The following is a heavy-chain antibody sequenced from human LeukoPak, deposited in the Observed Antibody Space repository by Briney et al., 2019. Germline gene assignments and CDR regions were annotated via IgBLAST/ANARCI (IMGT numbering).Heavy chain of an antibody. J-gene: IGHJ5*02. CDR2: MNPNSGNT. D-gene: IGHD1-26*01. Sequence: ASVKVSCKASGYTFTSYDINWVRQATGQGLEWMGWMNPNSGNTGYAQKFQGRVTMTRNTSLSTAYMELSSLRSEDTAVYYCARGWAGRPSGSYYRWGQGTLVTVSS. CDR3: ARGWAGRPSGSYYR. V-gene: IGHV1-8*01. CDR1: GYTFTSYD.